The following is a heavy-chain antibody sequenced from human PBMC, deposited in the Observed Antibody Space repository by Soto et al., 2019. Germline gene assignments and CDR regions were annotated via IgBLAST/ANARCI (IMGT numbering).Heavy chain of an antibody. CDR3: ARLSSRMINAFDI. CDR2: IYYSGST. Sequence: SLTCTVSGGSISSGGYYWSWIRQHPGKGLEWIGYIYYSGSTYYNPSLKSRVTISVDTSKNQFSLKLSSVTAADTAVYYCARLSSRMINAFDIWGQGTMVTVS. CDR1: GGSISSGGYY. D-gene: IGHD3-16*01. J-gene: IGHJ3*02. V-gene: IGHV4-31*03.